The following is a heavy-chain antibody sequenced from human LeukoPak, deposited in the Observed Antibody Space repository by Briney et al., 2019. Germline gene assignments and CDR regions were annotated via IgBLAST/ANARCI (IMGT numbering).Heavy chain of an antibody. V-gene: IGHV3-30-3*01. D-gene: IGHD3-22*01. CDR2: ISYDGSNK. J-gene: IGHJ4*02. CDR1: GFTLRSYA. CDR3: ARGVGHYYDSSGYYDDFDY. Sequence: GRALRLSCAASGFTLRSYAMYWGPPAPGKGLGWVGVISYDGSNKYYADSVKGRFTISRDNSKNTLYLQMNSLRAEDTAVYYCARGVGHYYDSSGYYDDFDYWGQGTLVTVSS.